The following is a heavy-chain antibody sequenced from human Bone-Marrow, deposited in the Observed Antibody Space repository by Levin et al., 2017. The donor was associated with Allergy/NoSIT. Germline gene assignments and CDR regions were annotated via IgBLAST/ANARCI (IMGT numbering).Heavy chain of an antibody. D-gene: IGHD2-15*01. CDR2: ISGSGGST. CDR3: AKARTYCSGGSCYPFDY. J-gene: IGHJ4*02. Sequence: GGSLRLSCAASGFTFSSYAMSWVRQAPGKGLEWVSAISGSGGSTYYADSVKGRFTISRDNSKNTLYLQMNSLRAEDTAVYYCAKARTYCSGGSCYPFDYWGQGTLVTVSS. V-gene: IGHV3-23*01. CDR1: GFTFSSYA.